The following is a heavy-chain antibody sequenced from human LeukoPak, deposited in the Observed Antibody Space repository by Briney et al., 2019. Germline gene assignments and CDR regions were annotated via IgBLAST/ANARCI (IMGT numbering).Heavy chain of an antibody. Sequence: GGSLRLSCAASGFTFSSSAMSWIRQAPGKGLEWVSAISNNGGYTYYADSVQGRFTISRDNSKSTLCLQMNSLRAEDTAVYYCAKQLGYCSDGSCYFPYWGQGTLVTVSS. V-gene: IGHV3-23*01. J-gene: IGHJ4*02. CDR3: AKQLGYCSDGSCYFPY. CDR1: GFTFSSSA. CDR2: ISNNGGYT. D-gene: IGHD2-15*01.